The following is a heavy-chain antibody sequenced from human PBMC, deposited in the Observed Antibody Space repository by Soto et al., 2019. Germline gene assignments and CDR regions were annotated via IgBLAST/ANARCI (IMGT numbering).Heavy chain of an antibody. D-gene: IGHD3-10*01. CDR2: MHYTGFS. V-gene: IGHV4-59*02. CDR1: GDSVTSHY. CDR3: ARVADPAAAMVRGVIIPTWFDP. Sequence: PSETLSLTCSFSGDSVTSHYLTWIRQSPEKGLEWIGYMHYTGFSHYNPSLKSRLTISVDRSKNQFTLQLTSVTVADTAVYYCARVADPAAAMVRGVIIPTWFDPWGQGTLVTVSS. J-gene: IGHJ5*02.